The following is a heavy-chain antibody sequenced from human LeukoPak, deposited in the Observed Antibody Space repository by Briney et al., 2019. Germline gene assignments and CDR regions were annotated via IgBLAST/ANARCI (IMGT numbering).Heavy chain of an antibody. V-gene: IGHV4-39*07. CDR2: IHYRGST. CDR3: ARAFYSSSWYHKEDFFDY. CDR1: GGSVSSSLYY. Sequence: SETLSLTCTVSGGSVSSSLYYWGWIRQPPGKGLEWIGSIHYRGSTYYNPSLKSRVTISVDTSKNQFSLKLSSVTAADTAVYYCARAFYSSSWYHKEDFFDYWGQGTPVTVSS. D-gene: IGHD6-13*01. J-gene: IGHJ4*02.